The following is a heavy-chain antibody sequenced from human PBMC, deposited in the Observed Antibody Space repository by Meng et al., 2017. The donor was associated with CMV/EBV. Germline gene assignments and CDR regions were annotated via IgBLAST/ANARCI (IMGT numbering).Heavy chain of an antibody. CDR2: IIPIFGTA. V-gene: IGHV1-69*05. Sequence: SVKVSCKASGGTFSSYAISWVRQAPGQGLEWMGGIIPIFGTANYAQKFQGRVTITTDESTSTAYMELSSLRSEDTAGYYCARDDDESHYYYYGMDVWGQGTTVTVSS. CDR1: GGTFSSYA. J-gene: IGHJ6*02. CDR3: ARDDDESHYYYYGMDV.